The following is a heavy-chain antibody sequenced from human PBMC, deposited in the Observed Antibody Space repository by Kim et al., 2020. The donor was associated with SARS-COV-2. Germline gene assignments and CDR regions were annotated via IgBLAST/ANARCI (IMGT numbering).Heavy chain of an antibody. CDR3: ARDPTIFGVVIIGDYYYGMDV. Sequence: ASVKVSCKASGYTFTSYAMHWVRQAPGQRLEWMGWINAGNGNTKYSQKFQGRVTITRDTSASTAYMELSSLRSEDTAVYYCARDPTIFGVVIIGDYYYGMDVWGQGTTVTVSS. J-gene: IGHJ6*02. D-gene: IGHD3-3*01. CDR2: INAGNGNT. V-gene: IGHV1-3*01. CDR1: GYTFTSYA.